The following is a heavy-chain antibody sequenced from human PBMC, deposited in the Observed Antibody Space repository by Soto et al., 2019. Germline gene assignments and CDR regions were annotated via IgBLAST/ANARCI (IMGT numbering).Heavy chain of an antibody. CDR2: INAYNGNK. CDR3: ARDLGQQLFDY. CDR1: GYTFTSYG. V-gene: IGHV1-18*01. J-gene: IGHJ4*02. D-gene: IGHD6-13*01. Sequence: QVQLVQSGAEVKKPGASVKVSCKTSGYTFTSYGISWVRQAPGQGLEWMGWINAYNGNKKYAQKLQGRVTMTTDTSTSTAYIELRSLRSDDTVVYYCARDLGQQLFDYWGQGTLVTVSS.